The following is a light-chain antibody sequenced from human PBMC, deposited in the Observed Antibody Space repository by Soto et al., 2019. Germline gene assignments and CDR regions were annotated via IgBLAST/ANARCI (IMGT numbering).Light chain of an antibody. J-gene: IGKJ4*01. CDR3: QHFGRSPLT. CDR2: STS. Sequence: VLTQSPGTLSLSPGERATLSSRPSQSVDRSDIAWYQQKPGQAPRLLIYSTSIRAAGIPDRFSVSGSGTDFSLTISRLEPEDFAVYYCQHFGRSPLTFGGGTKVEIK. CDR1: QSVDRSD. V-gene: IGKV3-20*01.